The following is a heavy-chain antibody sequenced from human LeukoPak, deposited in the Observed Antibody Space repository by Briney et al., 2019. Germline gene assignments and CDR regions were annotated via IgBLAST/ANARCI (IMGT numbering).Heavy chain of an antibody. CDR2: ISTNGST. CDR3: ARVNSSGSFLDY. Sequence: SETLSLTCTVSGGSLSIYYWSWIRHSARKGLEWIGHISTNGSTTYNPSLKSRVTISVDKSKNQFYLRLTSAPAADTAVYYCARVNSSGSFLDYWGQGTLVTVSS. J-gene: IGHJ4*02. V-gene: IGHV4-4*07. D-gene: IGHD3-22*01. CDR1: GGSLSIYY.